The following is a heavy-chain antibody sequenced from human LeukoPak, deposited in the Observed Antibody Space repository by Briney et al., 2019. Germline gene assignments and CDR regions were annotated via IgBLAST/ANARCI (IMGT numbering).Heavy chain of an antibody. CDR1: GFTFSDYY. Sequence: TGGSLRLSCAASGFTFSDYYMSWIRQAPGKGLEWVSGISGGGGSTNYGDSVKGRFTVSRDNSKNTLYLQMNGLRAEDAAVYYCARAMMVVTNLWGVFDCWGQGTLVTVSS. CDR2: ISGGGGST. D-gene: IGHD3-22*01. J-gene: IGHJ4*02. CDR3: ARAMMVVTNLWGVFDC. V-gene: IGHV3-23*01.